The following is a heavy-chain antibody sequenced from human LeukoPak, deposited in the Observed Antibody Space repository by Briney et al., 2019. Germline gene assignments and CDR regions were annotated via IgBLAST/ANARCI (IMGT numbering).Heavy chain of an antibody. D-gene: IGHD3-3*01. CDR2: IYTSGST. CDR1: GGSISSYY. Sequence: PSETLSLTCTVSGGSISSYYWSWIRQPAGKGLEWIGRIYTSGSTNYNPSLKSRVTMSVDTSKNQFSLKLSSVTAADTAVYYCARWMEWASYYYYGMDVWGQGTTVTVSS. V-gene: IGHV4-4*07. J-gene: IGHJ6*02. CDR3: ARWMEWASYYYYGMDV.